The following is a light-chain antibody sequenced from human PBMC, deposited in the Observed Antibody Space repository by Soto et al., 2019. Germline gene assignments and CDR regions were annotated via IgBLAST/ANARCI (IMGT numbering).Light chain of an antibody. CDR3: TSYTTSNTRQIV. Sequence: QSVLTQPASVSGSPGQSITISCTGTSSDVGGYNYVSWYQQHPGKAPKFMIYDVSNRPSGVSTRFSGSKSGNTASLTISGLQAEDDADYYCTSYTTSNTRQIVFGTGTKVPVL. CDR1: SSDVGGYNY. CDR2: DVS. J-gene: IGLJ1*01. V-gene: IGLV2-14*01.